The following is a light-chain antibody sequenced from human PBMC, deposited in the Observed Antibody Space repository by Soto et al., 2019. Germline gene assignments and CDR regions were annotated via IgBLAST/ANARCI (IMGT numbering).Light chain of an antibody. CDR3: SSYTSSSTLDVV. CDR2: DVS. V-gene: IGLV2-14*01. J-gene: IGLJ2*01. Sequence: QSVLTQPASVSGSPGQSITISCTGTSSDVGGYNYVSWYQQHPGKAPKLMIYDVSNRPSEVSNRFSGSKSGNTASLTISGLQAEDEADYYCSSYTSSSTLDVVFGGGTQLTVL. CDR1: SSDVGGYNY.